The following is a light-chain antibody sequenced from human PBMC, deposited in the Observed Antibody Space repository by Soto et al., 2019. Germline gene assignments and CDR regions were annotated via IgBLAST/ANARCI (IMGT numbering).Light chain of an antibody. CDR3: HQRNK. CDR1: QFLSSY. Sequence: EIVLTQSEPTLSLAPGERATLSCRASQFLSSYLAWYQQKPGQPPRLLIYDTSNRATGIPARFSGSRSGTDFTLTISSLEPEDFGVYFCHQRNKFGQGTRLEIK. CDR2: DTS. J-gene: IGKJ5*01. V-gene: IGKV3-11*01.